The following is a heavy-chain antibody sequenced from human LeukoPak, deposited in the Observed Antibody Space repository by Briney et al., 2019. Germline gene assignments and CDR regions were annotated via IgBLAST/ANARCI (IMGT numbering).Heavy chain of an antibody. V-gene: IGHV4-59*01. CDR3: AREFYGDYETGMDV. D-gene: IGHD4-17*01. CDR2: IYYSGST. J-gene: IGHJ6*02. Sequence: SSETLSLTCTVSGGSISSYYWSWIRQPPGKGLEWIGYIYYSGSTNYNPSLKSRVTISVDTSKNQFSLKLSSVTAADTAVYYCAREFYGDYETGMDVWGQGTTVTVSS. CDR1: GGSISSYY.